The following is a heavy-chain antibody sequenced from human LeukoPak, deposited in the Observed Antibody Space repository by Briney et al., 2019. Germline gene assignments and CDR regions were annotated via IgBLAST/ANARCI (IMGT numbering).Heavy chain of an antibody. D-gene: IGHD2-2*01. Sequence: SQTLSLTCTVSGGSIGSGSYYWSWIRQPAGKGLEWIGRIYTSGSTNYNPSLKSRVTISVDTSKNQFSLKLSSVTAADTAVYYCARGPYCSSTSCKGSFDYWGQGTLVTVSS. CDR2: IYTSGST. V-gene: IGHV4-61*02. CDR1: GGSIGSGSYY. J-gene: IGHJ4*02. CDR3: ARGPYCSSTSCKGSFDY.